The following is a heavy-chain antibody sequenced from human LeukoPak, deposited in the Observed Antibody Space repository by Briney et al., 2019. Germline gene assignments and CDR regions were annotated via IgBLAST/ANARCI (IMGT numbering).Heavy chain of an antibody. D-gene: IGHD3-9*01. CDR3: ARYILTDYYYYGMDV. J-gene: IGHJ6*02. CDR2: INPNSGGT. V-gene: IGHV1-2*02. Sequence: ASVKVSCKASGYTFTGYYMHWVRQAPGQGLEWMGWINPNSGGTNYAQKFQGRVTMTRDTSISTAYMELSRLRSEDTAVYYCARYILTDYYYYGMDVWGQGTTVTVSS. CDR1: GYTFTGYY.